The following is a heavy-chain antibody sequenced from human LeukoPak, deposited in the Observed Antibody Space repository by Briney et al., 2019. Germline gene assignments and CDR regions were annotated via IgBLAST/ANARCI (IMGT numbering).Heavy chain of an antibody. Sequence: GGSLRLSCAASGFSFSYYDMNWVRQAPGKGLEWVSYITSDSSYTNYADSVKGRFTISRDNAKNSLYLQMNSLRAEDTAVYYCARIKSRRFDSFGQGTLVTVSS. V-gene: IGHV3-11*06. J-gene: IGHJ4*02. CDR3: ARIKSRRFDS. CDR2: ITSDSSYT. CDR1: GFSFSYYD.